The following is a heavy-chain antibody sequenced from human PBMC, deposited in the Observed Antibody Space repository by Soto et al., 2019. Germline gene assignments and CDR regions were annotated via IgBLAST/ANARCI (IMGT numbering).Heavy chain of an antibody. D-gene: IGHD3-22*01. Sequence: ASVKVSCKASGYTFTSYGISWVQQAPGQGLEWMGWISAYNGNTNYAQKLQGRVTMTTDTSTSTAYMELRSLRSDDTAVYYCARVRRAYYYDSSGYDYWGQGTLVTVSS. CDR1: GYTFTSYG. J-gene: IGHJ4*02. CDR3: ARVRRAYYYDSSGYDY. CDR2: ISAYNGNT. V-gene: IGHV1-18*01.